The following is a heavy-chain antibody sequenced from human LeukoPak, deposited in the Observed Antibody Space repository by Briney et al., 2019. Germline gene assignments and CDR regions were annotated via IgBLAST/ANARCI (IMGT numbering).Heavy chain of an antibody. D-gene: IGHD3-10*01. V-gene: IGHV3-30-3*01. CDR1: GFTFSSYA. Sequence: GRSLTLSCAASGFTFSSYAMPWVRHEPGKGLGWVAAISYDGSNKYYADSVKGRFTISRDNSKNTLYLQMNSLRAEDTAVYYCARAVGFGERGDYWGQGTLVTVSS. CDR3: ARAVGFGERGDY. CDR2: ISYDGSNK. J-gene: IGHJ4*02.